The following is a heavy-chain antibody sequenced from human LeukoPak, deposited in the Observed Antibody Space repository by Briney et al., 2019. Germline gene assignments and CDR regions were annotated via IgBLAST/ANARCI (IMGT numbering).Heavy chain of an antibody. D-gene: IGHD2-2*01. CDR2: INPNSGGT. V-gene: IGHV1-2*06. CDR1: GYTFTGYY. J-gene: IGHJ4*02. Sequence: ASVKVSCKASGYTFTGYYMHWVRQAPGQGLEWMGRINPNSGGTNYAQKFQGRVTMTRNTSISTAYMELSSLRSEDTAVYYCARSRRVPAAMDYWGQGTLVTVSS. CDR3: ARSRRVPAAMDY.